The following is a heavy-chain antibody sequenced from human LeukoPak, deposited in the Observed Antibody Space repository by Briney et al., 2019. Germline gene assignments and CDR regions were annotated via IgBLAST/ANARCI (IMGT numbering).Heavy chain of an antibody. Sequence: SETLSLTCAVSGGSISSGGYSWSWIRQPPGKGLEWIGYIYHSGSTYYNPSLKSRVTISADRSKNQFSLKLSSVTAADTAVYYCAREKRYGDSPNWFDPWGQGTLVTVSS. CDR3: AREKRYGDSPNWFDP. CDR1: GGSISSGGYS. D-gene: IGHD4-17*01. J-gene: IGHJ5*02. V-gene: IGHV4-30-2*01. CDR2: IYHSGST.